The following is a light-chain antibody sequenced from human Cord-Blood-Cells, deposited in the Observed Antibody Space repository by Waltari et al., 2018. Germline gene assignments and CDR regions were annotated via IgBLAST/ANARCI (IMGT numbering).Light chain of an antibody. V-gene: IGLV1-47*01. J-gene: IGLJ3*02. Sequence: QSVLPQPPSASGTPGQRVTISCSGSSSTIGRNYVYWYQQLPGTAPKLLISRNNQRPSGVPDRFSGSKSGTSASLAISGLRSEDEADYYCAAWDDSLSGRVFGGGTKLTVL. CDR3: AAWDDSLSGRV. CDR2: RNN. CDR1: SSTIGRNY.